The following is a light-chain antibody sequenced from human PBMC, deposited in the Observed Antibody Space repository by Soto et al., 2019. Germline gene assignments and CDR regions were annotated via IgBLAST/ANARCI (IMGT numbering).Light chain of an antibody. CDR3: QQRSNWPYT. CDR2: DAS. V-gene: IGKV3-11*01. CDR1: QSVISY. J-gene: IGKJ2*01. Sequence: EIVLTQSPATLSLSPGERATLSCRASQSVISYLAWYRQKPGKAPRLLIYDASNRATGVPARFSGSGSGTEFTLTIDSLEPEDYAVYYCQQRSNWPYTFGQGTKVEIK.